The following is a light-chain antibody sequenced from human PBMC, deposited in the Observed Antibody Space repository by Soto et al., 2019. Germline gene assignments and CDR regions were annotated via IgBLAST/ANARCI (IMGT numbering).Light chain of an antibody. V-gene: IGKV3-20*01. CDR2: GAS. Sequence: EVVLTQSPVTLSLSPGERATLSCRASQSFRGLLAWYQQKPGQAPRLLIHGASTRASGIPDRFSGSGSGTEFTLTVSSLQSEDFAVYYCQQYGSSPLTFGGGTKVDI. CDR3: QQYGSSPLT. CDR1: QSFRGL. J-gene: IGKJ4*01.